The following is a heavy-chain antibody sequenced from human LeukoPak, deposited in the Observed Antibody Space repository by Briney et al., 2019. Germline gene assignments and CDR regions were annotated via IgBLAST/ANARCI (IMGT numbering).Heavy chain of an antibody. J-gene: IGHJ4*02. CDR3: ARVRDGEVDY. CDR1: GFTFSSYS. V-gene: IGHV3-48*01. D-gene: IGHD4-17*01. Sequence: PGGSLRLSCAASGFTFSSYSMNWVRQAPGKGLEWVSYISSSSNTIYYADSVKGRFTISRDNAKNSLYLQMNSLRAEDTAVYYCARVRDGEVDYWGQGTLVTVSS. CDR2: ISSSSNTI.